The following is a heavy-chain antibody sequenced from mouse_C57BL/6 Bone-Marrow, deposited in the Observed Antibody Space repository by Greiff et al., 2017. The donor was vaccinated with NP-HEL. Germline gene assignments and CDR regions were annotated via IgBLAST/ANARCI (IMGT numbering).Heavy chain of an antibody. CDR2: ISSGGSYT. CDR3: ARHGHYVDY. Sequence: DVQLVESGGDLVKPGGSLKLSCAASGFTFSSYGMSWVRQTPAKRLEWVATISSGGSYTYYHDSVKGRFTISRDNAKNTLYPQMSSLRSVNTAMYYCARHGHYVDYWCQGTTLSVSS. V-gene: IGHV5-6*01. CDR1: GFTFSSYG. J-gene: IGHJ2*01.